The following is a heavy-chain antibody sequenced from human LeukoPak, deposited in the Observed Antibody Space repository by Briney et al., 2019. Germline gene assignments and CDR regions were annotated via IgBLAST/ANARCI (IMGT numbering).Heavy chain of an antibody. CDR2: INPNSGGT. V-gene: IGHV1-2*02. Sequence: ASVKVSCKASGYTFTGYYMYWVRQAPGQGLEWMGWINPNSGGTNYAQKFQGRVTMTRDTSISTAYMELSRLRSDDTAVYYCARRERWLTEPFDYWGQGTLVTVSS. D-gene: IGHD5-24*01. J-gene: IGHJ4*02. CDR3: ARRERWLTEPFDY. CDR1: GYTFTGYY.